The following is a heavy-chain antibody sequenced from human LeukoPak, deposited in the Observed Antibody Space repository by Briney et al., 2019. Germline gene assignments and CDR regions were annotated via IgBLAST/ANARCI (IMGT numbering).Heavy chain of an antibody. J-gene: IGHJ4*02. CDR1: GFTFSSYA. V-gene: IGHV3-23*01. Sequence: GRSLRLSCAASGFTFSSYAMSWVRQAPGKGLEWVSAISGSGGSTYYADSVKGRFTISRDNSKNTLYLQMNSLRAEDTAVYYCAKPHPRAMIVVVITTGGYYFAYWGQGTLVTVSS. D-gene: IGHD3-22*01. CDR3: AKPHPRAMIVVVITTGGYYFAY. CDR2: ISGSGGST.